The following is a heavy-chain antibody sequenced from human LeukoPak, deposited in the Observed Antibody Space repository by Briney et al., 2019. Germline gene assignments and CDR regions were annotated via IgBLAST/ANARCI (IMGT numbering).Heavy chain of an antibody. D-gene: IGHD2-2*01. CDR1: GYTFTGYY. Sequence: ASVKVSCKASGYTFTGYYMHWVRQAPGQGLEWMGWINPNSGGTNYAQKFQGRVTMTRDTSISTAYMELSRLRSDDTAVYYCARDEGYCSSTSCYGYWGQGTLVTVSS. CDR2: INPNSGGT. CDR3: ARDEGYCSSTSCYGY. J-gene: IGHJ4*02. V-gene: IGHV1-2*02.